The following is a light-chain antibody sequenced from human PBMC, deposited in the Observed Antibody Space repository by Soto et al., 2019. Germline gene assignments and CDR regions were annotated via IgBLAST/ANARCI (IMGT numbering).Light chain of an antibody. CDR1: SSNIGSNT. Sequence: QSVLTQPPSASGTPGQRVTISCSGSSSNIGSNTVNWYQQLPVTAPKLLIYSNNQRPSGVPDRFSGSKSGTSASLAISGPQSEDEADYYCATWDDSLAGYVFGSGTKLTVL. V-gene: IGLV1-44*01. CDR3: ATWDDSLAGYV. CDR2: SNN. J-gene: IGLJ1*01.